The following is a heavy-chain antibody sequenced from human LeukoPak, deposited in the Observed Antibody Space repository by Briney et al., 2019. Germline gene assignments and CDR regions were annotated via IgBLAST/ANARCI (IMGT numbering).Heavy chain of an antibody. V-gene: IGHV1-8*01. D-gene: IGHD2-21*02. Sequence: ASVKVSCKASGYTFTSNDINWVRQATGQGLEWMGWMNPNSGNTGYAQKFQGRVTMTRNTSISTAYMELRSLRSDDTAVYYCARDRAYCGGDCYSGDFQHWGQGTLVTVSS. J-gene: IGHJ1*01. CDR1: GYTFTSND. CDR2: MNPNSGNT. CDR3: ARDRAYCGGDCYSGDFQH.